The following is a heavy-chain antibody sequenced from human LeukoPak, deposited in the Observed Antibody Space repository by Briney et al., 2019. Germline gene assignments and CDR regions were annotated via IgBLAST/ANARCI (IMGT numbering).Heavy chain of an antibody. CDR1: SGSISSAAYS. CDR2: IHHNGTT. Sequence: SETLSLTCAVSSGSISSAAYSWSWIRQPPGKGLEWIGYIHHNGTTYYNPSLKSRVTISVDRSKNQFSLWLKSVTAADTAVYYCARASYSGYPPYYYGLDVWGKGTTVTVSS. CDR3: ARASYSGYPPYYYGLDV. D-gene: IGHD5-12*01. V-gene: IGHV4-30-2*01. J-gene: IGHJ6*04.